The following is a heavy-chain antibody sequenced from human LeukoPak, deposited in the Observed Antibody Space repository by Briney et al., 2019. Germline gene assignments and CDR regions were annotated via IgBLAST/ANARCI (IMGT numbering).Heavy chain of an antibody. D-gene: IGHD3-16*02. CDR3: ARGGGGYDDYVWGSYRTFDY. J-gene: IGHJ4*02. V-gene: IGHV4-59*12. CDR1: GASISGWY. Sequence: PSETLSLTCTVSGASISGWYWSWIRQPPGKGLEWIGYVYGSGYTNYNPSLKSRVTMSIDTSKNQFSLKLSSVTAADTAVYYCARGGGGYDDYVWGSYRTFDYWGQGTLVTVSS. CDR2: VYGSGYT.